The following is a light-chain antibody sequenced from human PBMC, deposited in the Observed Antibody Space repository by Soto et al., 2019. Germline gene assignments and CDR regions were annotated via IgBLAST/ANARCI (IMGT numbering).Light chain of an antibody. V-gene: IGKV1D-12*01. J-gene: IGKJ5*01. Sequence: DIRVTHSPASLSASVGYGVTITCRASQDIAGYLAWYQHKPGRAPELLIHAASSLQSGVPSRFSGSGSGTDFTLTINSLQPEDFATYYCQQAYSFPITFGQGTRLEIK. CDR1: QDIAGY. CDR3: QQAYSFPIT. CDR2: AAS.